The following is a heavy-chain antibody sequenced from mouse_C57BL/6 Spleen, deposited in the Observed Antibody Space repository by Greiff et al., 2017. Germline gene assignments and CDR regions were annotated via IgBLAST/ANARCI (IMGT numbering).Heavy chain of an antibody. CDR1: GFTFSSYG. V-gene: IGHV5-6*01. D-gene: IGHD2-4*01. CDR3: ASPYYDYNYAMDY. Sequence: EVNLVESGGDLVKPGGSLKLSCAASGFTFSSYGMSWVRQTPDKRLEWVATISSGGSYTYYPDSVKGRFTISRDNAKNTLYLQMSSLKSEDTAMYYCASPYYDYNYAMDYWGQGTSVTVSS. CDR2: ISSGGSYT. J-gene: IGHJ4*01.